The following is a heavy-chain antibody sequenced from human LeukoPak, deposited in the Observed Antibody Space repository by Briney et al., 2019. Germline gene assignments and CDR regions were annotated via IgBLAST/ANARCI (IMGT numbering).Heavy chain of an antibody. Sequence: APVKVSCKASGYTFTSYYMHWVRQAPGQGLEWMGIINPSGGSTSYAQKFQGRVTMTRDTSTSTVYMELSSLRSEDTAVYYCARGVGAMVRGPPDAFDVWGQGTMVTVSS. CDR2: INPSGGST. D-gene: IGHD3-10*01. CDR1: GYTFTSYY. V-gene: IGHV1-46*01. CDR3: ARGVGAMVRGPPDAFDV. J-gene: IGHJ3*01.